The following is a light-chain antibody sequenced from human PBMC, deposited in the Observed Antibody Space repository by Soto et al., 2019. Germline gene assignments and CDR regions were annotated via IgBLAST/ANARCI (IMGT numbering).Light chain of an antibody. CDR3: CSYAGSSPHVV. CDR1: SSDVGRYNL. CDR2: EVS. V-gene: IGLV2-23*02. J-gene: IGLJ2*01. Sequence: QSALTQPASVSGSPGQSITISCTGTSSDVGRYNLVSWYQQHPGKAPKLMIYEVSKRPSGVSNRFSGSKSGNTASLTISGLQAEDEADYYCCSYAGSSPHVVFGGGTKLTVL.